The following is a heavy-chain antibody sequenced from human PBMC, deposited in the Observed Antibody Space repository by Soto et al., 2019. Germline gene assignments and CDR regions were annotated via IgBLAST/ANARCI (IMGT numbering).Heavy chain of an antibody. D-gene: IGHD2-21*02. Sequence: VQLMQSGAEVKKPGSSMKVSCKASGGTFSNYPFIWVRQAPGQGIDCMGGIIPIFGTTDYGRRFLGRVTITADESTNTAYMELSSLRSDDTAVYFCARGLYCGAGCYSLFDYWGQVTLVTVSS. CDR1: GGTFSNYP. V-gene: IGHV1-69*01. CDR3: ARGLYCGAGCYSLFDY. CDR2: IIPIFGTT. J-gene: IGHJ4*02.